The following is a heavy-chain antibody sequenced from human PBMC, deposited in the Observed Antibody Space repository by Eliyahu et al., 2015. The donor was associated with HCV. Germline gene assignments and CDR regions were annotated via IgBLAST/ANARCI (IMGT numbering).Heavy chain of an antibody. D-gene: IGHD3-3*01. CDR2: VFSSGGT. J-gene: IGHJ6*02. V-gene: IGHV4-4*08. CDR1: GGXMNDRY. CDR3: ARDRTTTMFGMVTQHHGMDV. Sequence: VQLQESGPGLVKPSETLSXTCSVSGGXMNDRYWSWIRQPPGKGLEWLGSVFSSGGTNFNPSLKSRVTMSIGTSKNQFSLRLNSVTAADTAVYFCARDRTTTMFGMVTQHHGMDVWGQGTTVTVSS.